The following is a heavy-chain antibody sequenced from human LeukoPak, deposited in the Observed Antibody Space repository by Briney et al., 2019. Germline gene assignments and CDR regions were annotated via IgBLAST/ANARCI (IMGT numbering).Heavy chain of an antibody. CDR3: ARNKLRDGAFDI. CDR2: IIPIFGTA. J-gene: IGHJ3*02. CDR1: GGTFSSYA. V-gene: IGHV1-69*13. Sequence: SVKVSCKASGGTFSSYAISWVRQAPGQGPEWMGGIIPIFGTANYAQKFQGRVTITADESTSTAYMELSSLRSEDTAVYYCARNKLRDGAFDIWGQGTMVTVSS. D-gene: IGHD3-10*01.